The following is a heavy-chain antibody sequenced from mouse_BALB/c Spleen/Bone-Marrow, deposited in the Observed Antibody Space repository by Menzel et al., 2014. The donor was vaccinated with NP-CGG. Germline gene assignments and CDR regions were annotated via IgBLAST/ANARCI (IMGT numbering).Heavy chain of an antibody. CDR2: IYPGSGST. CDR3: TRLGAPYAMDY. J-gene: IGHJ4*01. V-gene: IGHV1S22*01. Sequence: LQQSGSELVRPGASVKLSCKASGCTFTSYWMHWVKQRPGQGLEWIGNIYPGSGSTNYDEKFKSKATLTVDTSSSTAYMQLSSLTSEDSAVYYCTRLGAPYAMDYWGQGTSVTVSS. CDR1: GCTFTSYW.